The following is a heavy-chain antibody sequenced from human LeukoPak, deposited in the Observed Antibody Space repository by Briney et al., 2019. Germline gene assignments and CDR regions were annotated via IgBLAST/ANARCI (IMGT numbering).Heavy chain of an antibody. J-gene: IGHJ6*03. Sequence: GASVKLSCTASGGTFSTYAMRWVRQAPGKGLEWVGFILSVVSNKYYADYVKGRFTISRDKSKNTLYLQMNSLRSEDTAVYYCERGHVVVVAAPYYYYYMDVWGKGTTVTVSS. CDR2: ILSVVSNK. D-gene: IGHD2-15*01. V-gene: IGHV3-30*02. CDR3: ERGHVVVVAAPYYYYYMDV. CDR1: GGTFSTYA.